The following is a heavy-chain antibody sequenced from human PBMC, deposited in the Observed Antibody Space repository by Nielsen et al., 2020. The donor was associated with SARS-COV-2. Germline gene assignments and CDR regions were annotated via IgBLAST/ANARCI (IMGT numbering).Heavy chain of an antibody. D-gene: IGHD2-15*01. V-gene: IGHV1-2*04. CDR2: INPNNGGT. J-gene: IGHJ4*02. CDR3: ARIAGYCNGGRCYPLWEFDY. Sequence: ASVKVSCKASGYTFTNNYMHWVRQAPGHGLEWMGWINPNNGGTSYAKKFQGWVTMTRDTSISTVYMELSSLRSDDTAVYYCARIAGYCNGGRCYPLWEFDYWGQGTQVTVSS. CDR1: GYTFTNNY.